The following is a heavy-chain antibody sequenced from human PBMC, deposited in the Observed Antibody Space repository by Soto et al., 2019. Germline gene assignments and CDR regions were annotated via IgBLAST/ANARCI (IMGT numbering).Heavy chain of an antibody. CDR1: GGSFSGYY. V-gene: IGHV4-34*01. D-gene: IGHD3-10*01. CDR3: ARYGSGSSLWFDP. J-gene: IGHJ5*02. CDR2: MNHSGST. Sequence: SETLSLTCAVYGGSFSGYYWSWIRQPPGKGLEWIGKMNHSGSTNYNPSLKSRATISVDASKNQFSLKLSCVTAVDTAVYYCARYGSGSSLWFDPWGQGTLVTVGS.